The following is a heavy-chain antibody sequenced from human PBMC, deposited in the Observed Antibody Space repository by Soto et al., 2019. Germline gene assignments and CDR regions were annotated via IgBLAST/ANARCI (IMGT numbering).Heavy chain of an antibody. Sequence: ASVKVSCKVSGYTLTELSMHWVRQAPGKGLEWMGGFDPEDGETIYAQKFQGRVTMTEDTSTDTAYMELSSLRSEDTAVYYCATQTHPLTISAMDVWGQGTTVTLSS. CDR3: ATQTHPLTISAMDV. CDR2: FDPEDGET. CDR1: GYTLTELS. J-gene: IGHJ6*02. V-gene: IGHV1-24*01. D-gene: IGHD3-3*01.